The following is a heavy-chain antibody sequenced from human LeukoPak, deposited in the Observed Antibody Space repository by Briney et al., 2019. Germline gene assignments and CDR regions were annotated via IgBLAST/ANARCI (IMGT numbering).Heavy chain of an antibody. D-gene: IGHD6-6*01. V-gene: IGHV3-11*04. J-gene: IGHJ4*02. CDR1: GFTFSDYF. CDR3: ARVGPWIVARLYFDY. CDR2: ITSRGSTI. Sequence: GGSLRLSCAASGFTFSDYFMSWIRQAPGKGLEWISYITSRGSTIYYADPVKGRFTISRDNAKNSLYLQMNSLRAEDTAIYYWARVGPWIVARLYFDYWGQGTLVTVSS.